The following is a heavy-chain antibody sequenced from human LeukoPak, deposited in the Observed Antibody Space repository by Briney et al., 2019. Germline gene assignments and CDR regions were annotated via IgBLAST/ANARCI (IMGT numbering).Heavy chain of an antibody. D-gene: IGHD5-24*01. J-gene: IGHJ4*02. Sequence: KPSETLSLTCAVYGGSFSGYYWSWIRQPPGKGLEWIGEINHSGSTNYNASLKSRVTISVDTSKNQFSLKLSSVTAADTAVYYCARDGDGYNLDYWGQGTLVTVSS. CDR3: ARDGDGYNLDY. CDR1: GGSFSGYY. V-gene: IGHV4-34*01. CDR2: INHSGST.